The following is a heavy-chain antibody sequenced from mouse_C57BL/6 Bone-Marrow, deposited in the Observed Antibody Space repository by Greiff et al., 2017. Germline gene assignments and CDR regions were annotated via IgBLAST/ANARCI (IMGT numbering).Heavy chain of an antibody. CDR2: IYPRSGNT. V-gene: IGHV1-81*01. J-gene: IGHJ1*03. CDR1: GYTFTSYG. Sequence: QVHVKQSGAELARPGASVKLSCKASGYTFTSYGISWVKQRTGQGLEWIGEIYPRSGNTYYNEKFKGKATLTADKSSSTAYMEIRSLTSEDSAVYFCARCELDYGSSYWYFDVWGTGTTVTVSS. D-gene: IGHD1-1*01. CDR3: ARCELDYGSSYWYFDV.